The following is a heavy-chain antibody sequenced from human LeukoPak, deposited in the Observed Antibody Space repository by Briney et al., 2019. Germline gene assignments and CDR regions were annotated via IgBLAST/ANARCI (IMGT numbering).Heavy chain of an antibody. Sequence: ASVKVSCKASGYTFTSYGISWVRQAPGQGLEWVGWISAYNGNTNYAQKLQGRVTMTTDTSTSTAYMELRSLRSDDTAVYYCARVRSGTTVTKLPKPIDYWGQGTLVTVSS. CDR3: ARVRSGTTVTKLPKPIDY. J-gene: IGHJ4*02. CDR1: GYTFTSYG. V-gene: IGHV1-18*01. D-gene: IGHD4-17*01. CDR2: ISAYNGNT.